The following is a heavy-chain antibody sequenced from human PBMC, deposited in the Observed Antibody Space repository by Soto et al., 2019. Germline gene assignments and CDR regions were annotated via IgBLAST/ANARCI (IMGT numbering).Heavy chain of an antibody. D-gene: IGHD3-3*01. V-gene: IGHV3-7*01. CDR2: IKQDGSEK. Sequence: GGSLRLSCAASGFTFSSYWMSWVRQAPGKGLEWVANIKQDGSEKYYVDSVKGRFTISRDNAKNSLYLQMNSLRAEDTAVYYCATRLKTYYDFWSGPREGMDVWGQGTTVTVSS. J-gene: IGHJ6*02. CDR1: GFTFSSYW. CDR3: ATRLKTYYDFWSGPREGMDV.